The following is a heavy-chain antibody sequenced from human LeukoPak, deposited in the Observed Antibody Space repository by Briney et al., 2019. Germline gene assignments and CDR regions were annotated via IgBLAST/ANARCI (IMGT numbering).Heavy chain of an antibody. CDR1: GFTFSGYA. J-gene: IGHJ4*02. Sequence: QTGGSLRLSCAASGFTFSGYAMHWVRRAPGKALEWVATISSDGGNRYYSDSVKGRFTISRDNSKNTLYLQMNSLRPEDTAVFHCARGRAVTGSTVIDYWGQGTLVTVSS. D-gene: IGHD6-19*01. CDR3: ARGRAVTGSTVIDY. V-gene: IGHV3-30-3*01. CDR2: ISSDGGNR.